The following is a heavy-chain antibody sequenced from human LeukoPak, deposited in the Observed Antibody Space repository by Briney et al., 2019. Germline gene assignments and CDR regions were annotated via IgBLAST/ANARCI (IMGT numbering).Heavy chain of an antibody. V-gene: IGHV1-24*01. J-gene: IGHJ5*02. CDR3: ATDYYDSSGHNWFDP. CDR2: FDPEDGET. Sequence: GASVKVSCKVSGYTLTELSMHWVRQAPGKGLEWMGGFDPEDGETIYAQKFQGRVTMTEDTSTDTAYMELSSLRSEDTAVYYCATDYYDSSGHNWFDPWGQGTLVTVSS. CDR1: GYTLTELS. D-gene: IGHD3-22*01.